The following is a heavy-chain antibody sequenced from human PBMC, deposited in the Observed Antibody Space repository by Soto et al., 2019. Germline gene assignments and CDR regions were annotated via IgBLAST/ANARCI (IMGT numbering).Heavy chain of an antibody. V-gene: IGHV5-51*01. CDR1: GYSFTSYW. CDR2: IYPGDSDT. J-gene: IGHJ4*02. CDR3: ARGTYYYDSTGYYHVYFDH. D-gene: IGHD3-22*01. Sequence: GESLKISCKGSGYSFTSYWIGWVRQMPGKGLEWMGIIYPGDSDTRYSPSFQGQVTISADKSISTAYLQWSSLKASDTAMYYCARGTYYYDSTGYYHVYFDHCGQGTLVTVSS.